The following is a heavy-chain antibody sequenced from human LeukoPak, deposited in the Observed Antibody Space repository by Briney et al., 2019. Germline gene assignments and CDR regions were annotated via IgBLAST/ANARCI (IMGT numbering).Heavy chain of an antibody. CDR2: ISAYNGNT. V-gene: IGHV1-18*01. CDR3: ARYDGAYCGGDCKRVDAFDI. CDR1: GYTFTIYG. J-gene: IGHJ3*02. Sequence: AAVKVSFKASGYTFTIYGISWVRQAPGQGREWMGWISAYNGNTNYAQKLQGRVTITTDTSTSTAYMELRSLRSDDTAVYYCARYDGAYCGGDCKRVDAFDIWGQGTMVTVSS. D-gene: IGHD2-21*02.